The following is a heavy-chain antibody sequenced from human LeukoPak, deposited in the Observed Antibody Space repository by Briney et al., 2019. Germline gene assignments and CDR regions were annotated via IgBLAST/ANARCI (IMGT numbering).Heavy chain of an antibody. CDR1: GYTFTSYD. V-gene: IGHV1-8*03. J-gene: IGHJ5*02. D-gene: IGHD2-15*01. CDR2: MNPNSGNT. CDR3: ARSCSGGSCYSGWFDP. Sequence: ASVKVSCKASGYTFTSYDINWVRQATGQGLEWMGWMNPNSGNTGYAQKFQGRVTITRNTSISTAYMELSSLRSEDTAVYYCARSCSGGSCYSGWFDPWGQGTLVTVSS.